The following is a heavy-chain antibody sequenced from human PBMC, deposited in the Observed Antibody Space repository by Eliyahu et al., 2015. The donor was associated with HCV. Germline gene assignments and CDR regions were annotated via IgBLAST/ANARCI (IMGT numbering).Heavy chain of an antibody. V-gene: IGHV3-48*02. CDR2: ISSSSSTI. CDR1: GFTFXXYS. Sequence: EVQLVESGGGLVQPGGSLRLSCAASGFTFXXYSMNWVRQAPGKGLEGVSYISSSSSTIYYADSVKGRFTISRDNAKNSLYLQMNSLRDEDTAVYYCARDSLPPLGGYYGFDYWGQGTLVTVSS. D-gene: IGHD3-3*01. J-gene: IGHJ4*02. CDR3: ARDSLPPLGGYYGFDY.